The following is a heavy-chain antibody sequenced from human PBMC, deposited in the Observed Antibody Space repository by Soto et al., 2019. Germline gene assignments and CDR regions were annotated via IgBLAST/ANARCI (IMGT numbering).Heavy chain of an antibody. CDR2: VNQEGSDR. J-gene: IGHJ4*02. Sequence: EVQLVESGGGLVQPGGSLRLTCEVSGFTFRGSWMSWVRQAPGKGLEWVANVNQEGSDRYYVDSVKGRFTISRDNAKNSLYLKMNSLRAGDTAVYYRARGGGNFDQWGQGTLVTVAS. CDR3: ARGGGNFDQ. V-gene: IGHV3-7*04. D-gene: IGHD3-16*01. CDR1: GFTFRGSW.